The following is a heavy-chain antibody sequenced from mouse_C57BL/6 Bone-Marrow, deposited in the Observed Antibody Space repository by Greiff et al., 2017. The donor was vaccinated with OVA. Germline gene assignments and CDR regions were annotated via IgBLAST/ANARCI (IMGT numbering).Heavy chain of an antibody. Sequence: VQLQQSGAELVRPGASVKLSCTASGFNIKDDYMHWVKQRPEQGLEWIGWIDPENGDTEYASKFQGKATITADTSSNTAYLQLSSLTSEDTAVYYCTTLIPITTPFAYWGHGTLVTVSA. V-gene: IGHV14-4*01. CDR1: GFNIKDDY. CDR2: IDPENGDT. D-gene: IGHD1-2*01. J-gene: IGHJ3*01. CDR3: TTLIPITTPFAY.